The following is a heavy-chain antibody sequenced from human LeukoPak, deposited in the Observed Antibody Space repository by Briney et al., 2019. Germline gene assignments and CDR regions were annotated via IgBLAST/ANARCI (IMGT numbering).Heavy chain of an antibody. CDR3: ARENTGYSDYLPFDY. CDR2: IYYSGST. CDR1: GGSISSGDSY. V-gene: IGHV4-30-4*08. D-gene: IGHD4-11*01. J-gene: IGHJ4*02. Sequence: SETLSLTCTVSGGSISSGDSYWTWIRQPPGKGLEWIGYIYYSGSTYSNPSLKSRVTISIDTSKNQFSLNLNSVTAADTAVYYCARENTGYSDYLPFDYWGQGTLVTVSS.